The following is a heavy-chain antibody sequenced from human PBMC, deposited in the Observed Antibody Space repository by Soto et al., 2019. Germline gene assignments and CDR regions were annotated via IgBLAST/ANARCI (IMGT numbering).Heavy chain of an antibody. J-gene: IGHJ4*02. Sequence: QVQLVESGGVVVQPGGSLRLSCAASGFTFSTYGMHWVRQAPGKGLEWVAVIWYDGSNEYYADSVKGRFTISRDNSKKTMYLQINSLRAEDTAVYYCARDYTSTSYGFDSWGQGTMVTVSS. D-gene: IGHD2-2*01. CDR2: IWYDGSNE. CDR3: ARDYTSTSYGFDS. CDR1: GFTFSTYG. V-gene: IGHV3-33*01.